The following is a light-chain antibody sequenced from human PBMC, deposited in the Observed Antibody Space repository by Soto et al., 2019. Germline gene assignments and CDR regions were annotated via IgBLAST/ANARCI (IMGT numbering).Light chain of an antibody. CDR3: LQDYSYPRT. CDR2: GAS. CDR1: QGIRTD. Sequence: VPLTQSQSSLSASVRYRVTITCRASQGIRTDLGWYQQKPGKAPKVLIFGASTLQSGVPSRFSGSGSGTDFTLTISSLQPEDFATYYCLQDYSYPRTFGQGTKV. J-gene: IGKJ1*01. V-gene: IGKV1-6*01.